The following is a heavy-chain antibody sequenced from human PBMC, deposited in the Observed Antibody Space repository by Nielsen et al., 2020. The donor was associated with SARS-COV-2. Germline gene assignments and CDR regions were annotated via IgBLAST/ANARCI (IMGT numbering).Heavy chain of an antibody. J-gene: IGHJ4*02. V-gene: IGHV3-23*01. CDR3: VRDSSVVIWSGYPVD. CDR1: GFIFDDYA. Sequence: GGSLRLSCAASGFIFDDYAMYWVRQPPGKGLEWVSLIGDSGATTDYADSVRGRFTISRDNSKNTLYLQMNSLRAEDTAVYYCVRDSSVVIWSGYPVDWGQGTLVTVSS. D-gene: IGHD3-3*01. CDR2: IGDSGATT.